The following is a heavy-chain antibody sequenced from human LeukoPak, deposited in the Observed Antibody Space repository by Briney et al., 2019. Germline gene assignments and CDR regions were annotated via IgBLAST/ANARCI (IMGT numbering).Heavy chain of an antibody. Sequence: KESGPTLVKPTQTLTLTCTFSGFSLSTSGVGVGWIRQPPGKALEWLALIYWDDDKRYSPSLKSRLTITKDTSKNQVVLTMTNMDPVDTATYYCAHSKVPAVAGTGAFDIWGQGTMVTVSS. J-gene: IGHJ3*02. CDR3: AHSKVPAVAGTGAFDI. CDR2: IYWDDDK. V-gene: IGHV2-5*02. CDR1: GFSLSTSGVG. D-gene: IGHD6-19*01.